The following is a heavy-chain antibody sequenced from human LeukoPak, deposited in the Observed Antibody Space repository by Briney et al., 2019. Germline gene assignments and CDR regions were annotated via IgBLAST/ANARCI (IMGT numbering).Heavy chain of an antibody. J-gene: IGHJ4*02. CDR2: ISSSSSTI. CDR3: ARSPTLYSSGWFDY. V-gene: IGHV3-48*04. CDR1: GFTFSSYA. D-gene: IGHD6-19*01. Sequence: GGSLRLSCAASGFTFSSYAMSWVRQAPGKGLEWVSYISSSSSTIYYADSVKGRFTISRDNAKNSLYLQMNSLRAEDTAVYYCARSPTLYSSGWFDYWGQGTLVTVSS.